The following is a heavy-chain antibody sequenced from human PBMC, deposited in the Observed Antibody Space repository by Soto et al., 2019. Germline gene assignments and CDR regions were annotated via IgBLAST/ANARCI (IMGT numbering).Heavy chain of an antibody. CDR3: TSRPSGMTYHAVFDF. Sequence: GGSLRLSCAASGLTFSGHWMTWVRQTPGEGLQWVAAIKPDGSETFYVDSVKGRLTISRDNGRSSLFLHMDSLRAEDTAVYYCTSRPSGMTYHAVFDFWGQGTLVTVSS. D-gene: IGHD2-21*02. CDR2: IKPDGSET. V-gene: IGHV3-7*03. CDR1: GLTFSGHW. J-gene: IGHJ4*02.